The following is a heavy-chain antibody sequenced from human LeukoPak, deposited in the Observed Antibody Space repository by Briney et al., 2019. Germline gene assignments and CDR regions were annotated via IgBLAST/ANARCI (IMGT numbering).Heavy chain of an antibody. CDR2: ISYDGSNK. CDR1: GFTFSSYA. J-gene: IGHJ4*02. Sequence: GRSLRLSCAASGFTFSSYAMHWVRQAPGKGLEWVAVISYDGSNKYYADSVKGRFTISRDNSKNTLYLQMNSLRAEDTAVYYCARDFQGGSYSAGYYFDYWGQGTLVTVSS. CDR3: ARDFQGGSYSAGYYFDY. D-gene: IGHD1-26*01. V-gene: IGHV3-30-3*01.